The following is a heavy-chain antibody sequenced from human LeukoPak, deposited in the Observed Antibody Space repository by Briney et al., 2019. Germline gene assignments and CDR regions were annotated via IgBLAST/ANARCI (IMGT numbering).Heavy chain of an antibody. CDR3: TTEDIVLMVYASSTFDY. D-gene: IGHD2-8*01. CDR2: IKSKTDGGTT. J-gene: IGHJ4*02. CDR1: GFTFSNAW. V-gene: IGHV3-15*01. Sequence: PGGSLRLSCAASGFTFSNAWMSWVRQAPGKGLEWVGRIKSKTDGGTTDYAAPVKGRFTTSRDDSKTTLYLQMNSLKTEDTAVYYCTTEDIVLMVYASSTFDYWGQGTLVTVSP.